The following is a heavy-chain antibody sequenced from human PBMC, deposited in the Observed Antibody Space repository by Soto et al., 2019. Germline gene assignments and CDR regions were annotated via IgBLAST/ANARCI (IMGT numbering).Heavy chain of an antibody. CDR3: ARGVTIFGVVTTYYYYGMDA. Sequence: QVQLVQSGAEVKKPGSSVKVSCKASGGTFSNYALTWVRQAPGQGLEWMGGIIPIFGTPNYAQKFRGRVTITSDESESTAYMELSSLRSEDTDVYYCARGVTIFGVVTTYYYYGMDAWGQGTTVTVSS. D-gene: IGHD3-3*01. CDR2: IIPIFGTP. CDR1: GGTFSNYA. J-gene: IGHJ6*02. V-gene: IGHV1-69*05.